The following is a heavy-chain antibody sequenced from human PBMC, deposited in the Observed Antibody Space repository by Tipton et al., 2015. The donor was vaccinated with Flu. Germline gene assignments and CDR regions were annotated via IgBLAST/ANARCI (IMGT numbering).Heavy chain of an antibody. J-gene: IGHJ2*01. V-gene: IGHV4-4*07. D-gene: IGHD3-22*01. CDR3: ARLGPGAYYDSSGYYPEGWYFDL. CDR2: IYTSGST. CDR1: GGSISSYY. Sequence: TLSLTCTVSGGSISSYYWSWIRQPAGKGLEWIGRIYTSGSTNYNPSLKSRVTMSVDTSKNQFSLKLSSVTAADTAVYYCARLGPGAYYDSSGYYPEGWYFDLWGRGTLVTVSS.